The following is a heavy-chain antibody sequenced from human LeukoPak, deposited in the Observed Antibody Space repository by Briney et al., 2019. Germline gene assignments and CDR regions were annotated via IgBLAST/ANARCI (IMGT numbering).Heavy chain of an antibody. CDR1: GDSISSDNW. J-gene: IGHJ4*02. CDR2: IYHSGRT. D-gene: IGHD1-1*01. CDR3: ARAPTGRKRGNDY. V-gene: IGHV4-4*02. Sequence: PSGTLSLTCALSGDSISSDNWWTWVRRPPGKGLEWIGEIYHSGRTTYNPSLRRRVSMSVDNSQNQFSVKLNSVTAADTAIYYSARAPTGRKRGNDYWGQGTLVTVTS.